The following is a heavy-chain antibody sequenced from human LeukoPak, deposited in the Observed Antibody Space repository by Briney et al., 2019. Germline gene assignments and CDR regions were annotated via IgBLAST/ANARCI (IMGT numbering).Heavy chain of an antibody. CDR1: GFTFGTYA. J-gene: IGHJ4*02. D-gene: IGHD3-22*01. CDR2: ISGSGGST. V-gene: IGHV3-23*01. Sequence: GGSLRLSCAASGFTFGTYAMSWVRQAPGKGLEWVSDISGSGGSTYYADSVKCRFTISRDNSKNTLYLQMNSLKAEDTAIYYCAKDNRGTIVVVTPYYFDYWGQGTLVTVSS. CDR3: AKDNRGTIVVVTPYYFDY.